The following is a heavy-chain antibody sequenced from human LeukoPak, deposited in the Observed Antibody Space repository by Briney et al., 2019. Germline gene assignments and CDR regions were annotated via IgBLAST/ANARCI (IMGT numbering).Heavy chain of an antibody. J-gene: IGHJ3*02. CDR3: ARDPGKNYNFWSGRGFDI. Sequence: NASETLSLTCAVYGGSFSGYYWSWIRQPPGKGLEWIGEINHSGSTNYNPSLKSRVTISVDTSKNQFSLKLSSVTAADTAVYYCARDPGKNYNFWSGRGFDIWGQGTMVTVSS. CDR1: GGSFSGYY. V-gene: IGHV4-34*01. CDR2: INHSGST. D-gene: IGHD3-3*01.